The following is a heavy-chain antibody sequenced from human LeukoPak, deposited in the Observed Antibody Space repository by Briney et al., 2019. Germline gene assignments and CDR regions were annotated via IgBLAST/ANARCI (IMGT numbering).Heavy chain of an antibody. CDR3: ARVNTQGVPSP. J-gene: IGHJ5*02. CDR2: IYYSGTT. V-gene: IGHV4-34*01. CDR1: GWSFSGYY. Sequence: SETLSLTCAVYGWSFSGYYWSWIRQPPGKGLEWIASIYYSGTTHYNPSHRSRVTMSVDTSKNQFSLKLRSVTAADTAVYYCARVNTQGVPSPWGQGILVTVSS. D-gene: IGHD2-15*01.